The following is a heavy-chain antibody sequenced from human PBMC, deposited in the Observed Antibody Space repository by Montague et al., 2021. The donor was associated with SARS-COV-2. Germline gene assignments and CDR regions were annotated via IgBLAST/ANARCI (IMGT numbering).Heavy chain of an antibody. V-gene: IGHV4-4*02. D-gene: IGHD3/OR15-3a*01. CDR3: ARGGLGNRGFDY. CDR1: DVSLSSSTW. J-gene: IGHJ4*02. CDR2: TYLSGFT. Sequence: SETLSLTCVVSDVSLSSSTWWSWVRQSPGKSLEWVGETYLSGFTQYNPSVKSRVTISLDDSRSQFPLRLTSVTAADTAVYFCARGGLGNRGFDYWGQGALVTVSS.